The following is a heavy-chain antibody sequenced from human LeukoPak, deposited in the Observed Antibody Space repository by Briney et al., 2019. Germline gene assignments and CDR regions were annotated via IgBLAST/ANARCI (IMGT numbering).Heavy chain of an antibody. V-gene: IGHV3-74*01. CDR3: AREHSSGYGYYFDY. Sequence: PGGSLRLSCAASGFTFSSYWMHWVRQTPEKGLVWVSRIDTDGSSTIYADSVKGRFTISRDNAKNTLFLQMNSLRAEDTAVYYCAREHSSGYGYYFDYWGQGTLVTVSS. CDR2: IDTDGSST. D-gene: IGHD3-22*01. J-gene: IGHJ4*02. CDR1: GFTFSSYW.